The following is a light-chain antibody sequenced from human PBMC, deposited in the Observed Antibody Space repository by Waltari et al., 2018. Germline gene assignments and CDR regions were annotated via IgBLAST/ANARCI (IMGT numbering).Light chain of an antibody. Sequence: SSGLTQDPAVSVALGPTIRITCRGDSLRTSYASWYQVKTGQAPVLVMVGKEKRPSGVPERIFGESSETTSSLIITGAQAEDEADYYCSSRNGRASQVVFAGGTKVTVL. CDR1: SLRTSY. CDR3: SSRNGRASQVV. V-gene: IGLV3-19*01. CDR2: GKE. J-gene: IGLJ2*01.